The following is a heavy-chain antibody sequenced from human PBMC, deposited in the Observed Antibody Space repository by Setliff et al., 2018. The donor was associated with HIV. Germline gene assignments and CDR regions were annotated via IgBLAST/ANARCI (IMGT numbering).Heavy chain of an antibody. V-gene: IGHV1-2*06. Sequence: GASVKVSCKASGYTFTGYYMHWVRQAPGQGLEWMGRINPNSGGTNYAPKFQGRVTMTRDTSISTAYMELTGLRSDDTAVYYCARAYVTIFGVIIHDYWGQGTLVTVSS. D-gene: IGHD3-3*01. CDR3: ARAYVTIFGVIIHDY. CDR1: GYTFTGYY. CDR2: INPNSGGT. J-gene: IGHJ4*02.